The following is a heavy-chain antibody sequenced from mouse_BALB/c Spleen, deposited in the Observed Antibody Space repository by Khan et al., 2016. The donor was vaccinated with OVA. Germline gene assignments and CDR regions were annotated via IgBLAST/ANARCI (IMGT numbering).Heavy chain of an antibody. Sequence: EVELVESGGDLVKPGGSLKLSCAASGFTFSNYGMSWVRQIPDKRLEWVATINSDGTYTYYPDSVKGRFTISRNNAKNTLYLEMSSLKSEDTDMYYCARHLTGSFAYWGQGTLVTVSA. V-gene: IGHV5-6*01. CDR2: INSDGTYT. J-gene: IGHJ3*01. CDR1: GFTFSNYG. CDR3: ARHLTGSFAY. D-gene: IGHD4-1*01.